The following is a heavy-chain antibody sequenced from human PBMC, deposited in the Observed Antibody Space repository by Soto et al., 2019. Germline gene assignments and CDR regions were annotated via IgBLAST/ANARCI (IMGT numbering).Heavy chain of an antibody. Sequence: GGSLRLSCAASGFTFSSYWMSWVRQAPGKGLEWVANIKQDGSEKYYVDSVKGRFTISRDNAKNSLYLQMNSLRAEDTAVYYCARRRGLSSSWYSVVDYWGQGTLVTVSS. CDR1: GFTFSSYW. D-gene: IGHD6-13*01. V-gene: IGHV3-7*02. J-gene: IGHJ4*02. CDR2: IKQDGSEK. CDR3: ARRRGLSSSWYSVVDY.